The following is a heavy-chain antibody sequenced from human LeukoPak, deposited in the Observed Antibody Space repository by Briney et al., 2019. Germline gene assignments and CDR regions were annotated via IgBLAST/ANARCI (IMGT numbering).Heavy chain of an antibody. Sequence: VASVKVSCKASGYTFTSYGISWVRQAPGQGLEWMGWISAYNGNTNYAQKLQGRVTMTTDTSTSTAYMELRSLRSDDTAVYYCARPPLYSSGWNELDYWGQGTLVTVSS. CDR1: GYTFTSYG. V-gene: IGHV1-18*01. CDR2: ISAYNGNT. CDR3: ARPPLYSSGWNELDY. J-gene: IGHJ4*02. D-gene: IGHD6-19*01.